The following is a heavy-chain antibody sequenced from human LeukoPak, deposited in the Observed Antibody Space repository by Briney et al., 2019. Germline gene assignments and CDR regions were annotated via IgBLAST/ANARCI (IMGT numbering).Heavy chain of an antibody. J-gene: IGHJ4*02. CDR1: GYTFTGYY. CDR3: ARPGATKVKQLLVHGDFNS. V-gene: IGHV1-2*02. Sequence: ASVKVTCKASGYTFTGYYMHWVRQAPGQGLEWMGWINPNSGGTNYAQKFQGRVTMTRDTSISTAYMELSRLRSDDTAVYYCARPGATKVKQLLVHGDFNSWGQGTLVTVSS. CDR2: INPNSGGT. D-gene: IGHD6-19*01.